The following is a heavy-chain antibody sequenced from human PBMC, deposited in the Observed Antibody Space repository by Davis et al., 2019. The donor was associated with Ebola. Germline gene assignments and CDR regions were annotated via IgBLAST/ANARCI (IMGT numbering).Heavy chain of an antibody. CDR1: GFMFSSYV. Sequence: GESLKISCAASGFMFSSYVMSWVRQAPGKGLEWVSAITGSGGSTYYAGSVMGRFTVSRDNPKNTLFLQLNSLRVEDTAVYYCTRDLKQPPPSYYYGMDVWGQGTTVTVSS. D-gene: IGHD6-13*01. CDR2: ITGSGGST. J-gene: IGHJ6*02. CDR3: TRDLKQPPPSYYYGMDV. V-gene: IGHV3-23*01.